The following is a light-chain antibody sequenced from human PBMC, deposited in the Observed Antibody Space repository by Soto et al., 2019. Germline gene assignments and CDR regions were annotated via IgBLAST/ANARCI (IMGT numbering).Light chain of an antibody. CDR2: DAS. Sequence: ETVLTQSPATLSLSPGERATLSCRASQSVSIYLAWYQQKPGQAPRLLIYDASKRAPGIPARFSGSGSGTDFTLTISSLEPEDFGVYYCQQRSKWVFGPGTKVDLK. CDR1: QSVSIY. J-gene: IGKJ3*01. CDR3: QQRSKWV. V-gene: IGKV3-11*01.